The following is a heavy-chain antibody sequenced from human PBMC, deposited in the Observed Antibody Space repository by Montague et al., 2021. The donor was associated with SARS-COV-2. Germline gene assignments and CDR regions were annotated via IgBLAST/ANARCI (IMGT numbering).Heavy chain of an antibody. D-gene: IGHD1-26*01. Sequence: SETLSLTCTVSGGSISSYYWSWIRQPPGRGLEWIGHIYTSGSTNYNPSLKSRVTMSVDTSQNHFSLRLSSVTAADTAVYYCARDRRTSGGFVPPYNWFDAWGQGTLVTVSS. CDR3: ARDRRTSGGFVPPYNWFDA. CDR2: IYTSGST. CDR1: GGSISSYY. J-gene: IGHJ5*02. V-gene: IGHV4-4*07.